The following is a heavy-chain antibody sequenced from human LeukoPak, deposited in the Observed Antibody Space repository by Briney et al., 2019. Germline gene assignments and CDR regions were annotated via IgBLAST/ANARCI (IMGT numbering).Heavy chain of an antibody. CDR1: GGSIRSFY. CDR2: TYSTGST. D-gene: IGHD3-10*01. V-gene: IGHV4-59*01. Sequence: SETLSLTCTVSGGSIRSFYWSWLRQPPGKGLEWIGYTYSTGSTSYNPSLKSRVTFSVDKSKNQFSLRLSSVTAADTAVYYCARGTGEFGELLAVWGQGTLVTVSS. J-gene: IGHJ4*02. CDR3: ARGTGEFGELLAV.